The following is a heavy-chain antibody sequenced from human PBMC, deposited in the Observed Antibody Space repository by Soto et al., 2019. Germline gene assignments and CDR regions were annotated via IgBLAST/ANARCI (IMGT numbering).Heavy chain of an antibody. Sequence: LRLSCATSGFTFSDYYMSWIRQAPGKGLEWVSYIGTRGNTKYYADSVRGRFTISRDNAKYSLYLQMNSLRADDTAVYYCARDGTEYYGEYYDYWGQGIPVTVSS. CDR2: IGTRGNTK. CDR1: GFTFSDYY. V-gene: IGHV3-11*01. D-gene: IGHD4-17*01. J-gene: IGHJ4*02. CDR3: ARDGTEYYGEYYDY.